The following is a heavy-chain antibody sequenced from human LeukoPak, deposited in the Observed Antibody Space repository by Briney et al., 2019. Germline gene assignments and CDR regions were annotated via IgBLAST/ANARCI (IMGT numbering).Heavy chain of an antibody. V-gene: IGHV3-23*01. J-gene: IGHJ4*02. CDR2: IFGSGGSP. D-gene: IGHD5-18*01. CDR3: GKTTVGYSSGQKPAWPVDY. Sequence: GGSLRLSCEASGFTFGSHAMYWVRQAPGKGLEWVAGIFGSGGSPHYADPVKGLFTISRDNSRNTVYLQINSLRAEDTAVYYCGKTTVGYSSGQKPAWPVDYWGQGTLVTVSS. CDR1: GFTFGSHA.